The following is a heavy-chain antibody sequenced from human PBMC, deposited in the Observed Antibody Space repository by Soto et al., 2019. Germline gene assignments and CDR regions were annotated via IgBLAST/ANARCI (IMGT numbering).Heavy chain of an antibody. Sequence: SVKVSCKASGGTFSSYAISWVRQAPGQGLEWMGGIIPIFGTANYTQKFQGRVTITADESTSTAYMELSSLRSEDTAVYYCATAIEIVVVPAATPELWDYYGMDVWGQGTTVTVSS. J-gene: IGHJ6*02. V-gene: IGHV1-69*13. CDR1: GGTFSSYA. D-gene: IGHD2-2*01. CDR3: ATAIEIVVVPAATPELWDYYGMDV. CDR2: IIPIFGTA.